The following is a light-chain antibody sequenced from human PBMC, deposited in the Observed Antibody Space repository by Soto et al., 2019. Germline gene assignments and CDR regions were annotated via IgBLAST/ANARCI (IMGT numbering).Light chain of an antibody. CDR2: GAA. Sequence: EIVLTQSPGTLSLSPGERDTLSCRASQSLTSSYIAWYQQKPGQAPRLLISGAANRATGIPDRFSGSGSGTDFTLTISRVEPEDFAVYYCQQYAGSVFTFGPGTKVDIK. J-gene: IGKJ3*01. CDR1: QSLTSSY. V-gene: IGKV3-20*01. CDR3: QQYAGSVFT.